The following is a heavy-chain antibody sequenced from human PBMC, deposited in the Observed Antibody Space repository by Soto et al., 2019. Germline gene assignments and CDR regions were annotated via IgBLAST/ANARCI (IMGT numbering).Heavy chain of an antibody. CDR1: GGSISSGGYY. Sequence: SETLSLTCTVSGGSISSGGYYWSWIRQHPGKGLEWIGYIYYSGSTYYNPSLKSRVTISVDTPKNQFSLKLSSVTAADTAVYYCARESYTMVRGVIDYWGQGTLVTVSS. V-gene: IGHV4-31*03. CDR3: ARESYTMVRGVIDY. J-gene: IGHJ4*02. CDR2: IYYSGST. D-gene: IGHD3-10*01.